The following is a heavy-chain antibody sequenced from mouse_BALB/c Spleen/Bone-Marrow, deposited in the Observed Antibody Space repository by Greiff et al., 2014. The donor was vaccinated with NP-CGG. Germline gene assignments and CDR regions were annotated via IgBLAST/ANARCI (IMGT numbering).Heavy chain of an antibody. CDR1: GYAFTSYN. CDR2: IDPYSGGT. D-gene: IGHD2-12*01. V-gene: IGHV1S135*01. Sequence: EVQLQQSGPELVKPGASVKVSCKASGYAFTSYNMHWVKQSHGKSLEWIGYIDPYSGGTNNNQKFRGKATLTVDKSSNTAYIHLNSLTSDDSAVYFCARELGRAMDYWGQGTSVTVSS. J-gene: IGHJ4*01. CDR3: ARELGRAMDY.